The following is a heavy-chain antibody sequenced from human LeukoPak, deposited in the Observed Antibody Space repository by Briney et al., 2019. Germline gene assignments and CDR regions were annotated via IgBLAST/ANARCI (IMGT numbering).Heavy chain of an antibody. J-gene: IGHJ6*03. Sequence: ASVKVSCKVSGYTLTELVRQAPGKGLEWMGRFDPDNDKTIYAQKFQGRVTMTEDTSTDTAYMELSSLRSEDTAVYYCARVGGRLVPGYYYYYMDVWGKGTTVTVSS. CDR1: GYTLTEL. D-gene: IGHD6-19*01. V-gene: IGHV1-24*01. CDR3: ARVGGRLVPGYYYYYMDV. CDR2: FDPDNDKT.